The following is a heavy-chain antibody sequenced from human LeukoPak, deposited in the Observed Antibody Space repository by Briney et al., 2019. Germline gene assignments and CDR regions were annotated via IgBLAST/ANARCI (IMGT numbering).Heavy chain of an antibody. Sequence: GGSLRLSGAASGFTFSGSAMHWVRQASGKGLEWVGRIRSKANSYAPAYAASVKGRFTISRDDSKNTAYLQMNSLKTEDTAVYYCTRAYSGSPVHWGQGTLVTVSS. D-gene: IGHD1-26*01. J-gene: IGHJ4*02. V-gene: IGHV3-73*01. CDR2: IRSKANSYAP. CDR1: GFTFSGSA. CDR3: TRAYSGSPVH.